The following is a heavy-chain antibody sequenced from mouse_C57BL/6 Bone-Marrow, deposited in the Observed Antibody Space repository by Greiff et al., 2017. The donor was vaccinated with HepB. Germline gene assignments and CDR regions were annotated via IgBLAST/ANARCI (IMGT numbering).Heavy chain of an antibody. CDR3: AGYGNYRYYAMDY. Sequence: QVQLQQSGAELARPGASVKLSCKASGYTFTSYGISWVKQRTGQGLEWIGEIYPRSGNTYYNEKFKGKATLTADKSSSTAYMGLRSLTSEDSAVYFCAGYGNYRYYAMDYWGQGTSVTVSS. V-gene: IGHV1-81*01. CDR1: GYTFTSYG. J-gene: IGHJ4*01. CDR2: IYPRSGNT. D-gene: IGHD2-10*02.